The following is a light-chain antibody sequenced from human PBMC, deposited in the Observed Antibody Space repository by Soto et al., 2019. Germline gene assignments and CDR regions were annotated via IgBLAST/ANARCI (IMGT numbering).Light chain of an antibody. CDR1: SSDVGGYNF. CDR3: SSDTSTNSLVV. J-gene: IGLJ3*02. Sequence: QSALTQPASVSGSPGQSITISCSGTSSDVGGYNFVSWYQQLPGKAPKLMLYDVRIRPSGVSNRFSGYKSGNTASLTISGLLPEDEADYFCSSDTSTNSLVVFGGGTKLTVL. V-gene: IGLV2-14*01. CDR2: DVR.